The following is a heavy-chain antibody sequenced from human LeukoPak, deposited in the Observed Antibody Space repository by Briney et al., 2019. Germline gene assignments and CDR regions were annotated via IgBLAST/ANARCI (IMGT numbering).Heavy chain of an antibody. CDR1: GYTFTSYG. CDR2: INPTGDST. D-gene: IGHD1-26*01. V-gene: IGHV1-46*01. J-gene: IGHJ5*02. CDR3: ARDNSVGDNAWWFDP. Sequence: ASVKVSCKASGYTFTSYGISWVRQAPGQGLEWMGLINPTGDSTGYAQKFQGRVTMTRDMSTSTDFMELNSLRSEDTAVYYCARDNSVGDNAWWFDPWGQGTLVTVSS.